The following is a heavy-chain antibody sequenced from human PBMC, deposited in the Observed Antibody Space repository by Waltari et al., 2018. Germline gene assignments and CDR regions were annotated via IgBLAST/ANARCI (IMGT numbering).Heavy chain of an antibody. CDR1: GGSFSGYY. D-gene: IGHD4-17*01. CDR3: ARDDYGDYGGNY. J-gene: IGHJ4*02. CDR2: INHSGST. V-gene: IGHV4-34*01. Sequence: QVQLQQWGAGLLTPSEHLSLTCAVYGGSFSGYYWSWIRQPPGKGLEWIGEINHSGSTNYNPSLKSRVTISVDTSKNQFSLKLSSVTAADTAVYYCARDDYGDYGGNYWGQGTLVTVSS.